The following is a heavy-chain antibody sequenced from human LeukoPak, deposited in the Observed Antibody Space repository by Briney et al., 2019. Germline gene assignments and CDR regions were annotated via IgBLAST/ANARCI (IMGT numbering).Heavy chain of an antibody. CDR3: ARDSYADYYMDV. D-gene: IGHD2-2*01. V-gene: IGHV3-48*04. CDR1: GFTFSSYS. CDR2: ISSSSSTI. Sequence: SGGSLRLSCAASGFTFSSYSMNWVRQAPGKGLEWVLYISSSSSTIYYADSVKGRFTISRDNAKNSLYLQMNSLRAEDTALYYCARDSYADYYMDVWGKGTTVTVSS. J-gene: IGHJ6*03.